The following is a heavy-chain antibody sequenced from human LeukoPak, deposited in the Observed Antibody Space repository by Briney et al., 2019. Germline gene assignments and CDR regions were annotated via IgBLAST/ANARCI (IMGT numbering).Heavy chain of an antibody. J-gene: IGHJ3*02. CDR1: GFTVSNNY. Sequence: GGSLRLSCAASGFTVSNNYMTWVRQAPGKGLEWVSVIYTDGRTHYADTVKGRFTISRDNSKNTLYLQMNSLRAEDTAVYYCAKDGTGAVADDAFDIWGQGTMVTVSS. D-gene: IGHD6-19*01. V-gene: IGHV3-53*01. CDR2: IYTDGRT. CDR3: AKDGTGAVADDAFDI.